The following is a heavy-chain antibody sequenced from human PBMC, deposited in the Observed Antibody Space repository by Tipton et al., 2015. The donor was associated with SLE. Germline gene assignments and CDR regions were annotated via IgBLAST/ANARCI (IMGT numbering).Heavy chain of an antibody. CDR2: IYYRGGT. Sequence: TLSLTCAVSGGSISSGSFSWSWIRQPPGKGLEWIGYIYYRGGTGYNTSLKSRVTMSIDTSKNQFSLRLTSLTAADTAEYYCARVTYSCTGGSCFGFYFEYWGQGTLVTVSS. CDR3: ARVTYSCTGGSCFGFYFEY. J-gene: IGHJ4*02. CDR1: GGSISSGSFS. D-gene: IGHD2-15*01. V-gene: IGHV4-61*01.